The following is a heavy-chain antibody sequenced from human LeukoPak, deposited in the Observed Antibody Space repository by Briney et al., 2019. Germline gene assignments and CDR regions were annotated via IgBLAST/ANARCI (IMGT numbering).Heavy chain of an antibody. V-gene: IGHV4-34*01. D-gene: IGHD2-15*01. CDR3: ARAAQGYCSGGSCSAIDY. CDR1: GFTFSSYA. CDR2: INHSGST. J-gene: IGHJ4*02. Sequence: GSLRLSCAASGFTFSSYAMSWIRQPPGKGLEWIGEINHSGSTNYNPSLKSRVTISVDTSKNQFSLKLSSVTAADTAVYYCARAAQGYCSGGSCSAIDYWGQGTLVTVSS.